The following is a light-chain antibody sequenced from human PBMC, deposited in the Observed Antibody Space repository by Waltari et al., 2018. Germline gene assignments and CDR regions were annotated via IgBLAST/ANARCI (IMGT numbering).Light chain of an antibody. CDR2: WAA. J-gene: IGKJ2*01. Sequence: DIVMTQSPDSLAVSLCARPTINCNSSQSVLSSSNNKNSLGWYQRKPGQQPKLLLYWAATRESGVPDRFSGSWAWTDFTRTISRLQAGDVAVYYCQHYSATPYTFGQGTKLEIK. V-gene: IGKV4-1*01. CDR1: QSVLSSSNNKNS. CDR3: QHYSATPYT.